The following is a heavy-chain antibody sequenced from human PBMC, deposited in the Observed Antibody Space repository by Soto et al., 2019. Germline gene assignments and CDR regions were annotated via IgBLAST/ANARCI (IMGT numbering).Heavy chain of an antibody. Sequence: QVQLVESGGGVVQPGRSLRLSCGASGFKFSTYGMHWVRQAPGKGLEWVAVISYDGNNKDYADSVKGRFTISRDNSKNPSYLQMNSLRAEDTAVYYCAKGLVGYVFGVQDYYFGMDAWGQGTTVAVSS. CDR3: AKGLVGYVFGVQDYYFGMDA. CDR1: GFKFSTYG. D-gene: IGHD1-26*01. J-gene: IGHJ6*02. V-gene: IGHV3-30*18. CDR2: ISYDGNNK.